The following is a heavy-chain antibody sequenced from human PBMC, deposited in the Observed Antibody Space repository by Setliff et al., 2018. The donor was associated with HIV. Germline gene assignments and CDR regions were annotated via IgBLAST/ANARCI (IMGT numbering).Heavy chain of an antibody. V-gene: IGHV3-30*19. Sequence: GGSLRLSCAASGFLFSSYGMHWVRQAPGKGLEWVAVTSYDGYDKYYADSVKGRFTISRDTSRNTLYLQMNSLRVEDSALYYCARENNFDYWGQGTLVTVSS. J-gene: IGHJ4*02. CDR2: TSYDGYDK. CDR3: ARENNFDY. CDR1: GFLFSSYG.